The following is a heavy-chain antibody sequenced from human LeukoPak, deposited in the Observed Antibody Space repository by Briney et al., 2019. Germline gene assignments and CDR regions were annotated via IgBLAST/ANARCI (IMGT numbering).Heavy chain of an antibody. J-gene: IGHJ6*02. Sequence: GGSLRLSCAASGFTFSSYEMNWVRQAPGKGMGWVSYISSSGSTIYYADSVKGRFTISRDNAKNSLYLQMNSLRAEDTALYYCAKDLHYYVAMDVWGQGTTVTVSS. D-gene: IGHD3-10*02. CDR1: GFTFSSYE. CDR3: AKDLHYYVAMDV. V-gene: IGHV3-48*03. CDR2: ISSSGSTI.